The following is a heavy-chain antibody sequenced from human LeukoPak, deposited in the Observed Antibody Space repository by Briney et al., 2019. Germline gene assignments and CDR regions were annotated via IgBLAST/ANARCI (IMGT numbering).Heavy chain of an antibody. V-gene: IGHV3-23*01. CDR1: GFTFSGYT. D-gene: IGHD2-15*01. Sequence: GGSLRLSCAGSGFTFSGYTMNWVRQAPGKGLEWVSAMSASGGSTYYADSVKGRFTISRDNSKNTLYLQMNSLRAEDTAVYYCAKVKLGYCSGGSCYADYWGQGTLVTVSS. J-gene: IGHJ4*02. CDR3: AKVKLGYCSGGSCYADY. CDR2: MSASGGST.